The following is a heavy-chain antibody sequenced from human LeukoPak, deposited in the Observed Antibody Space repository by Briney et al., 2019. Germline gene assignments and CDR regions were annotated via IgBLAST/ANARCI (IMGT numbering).Heavy chain of an antibody. Sequence: ASVKVSCKVSGYTLTELSMHWVRQAPGKGLEWMGGFDPEDGETIYAQKFQGRVAMTEDTSTDTAYMELSSLRSEDTAVYYCASIPPYGSGSFDYWGQGTLVTVSS. D-gene: IGHD3-10*01. CDR2: FDPEDGET. V-gene: IGHV1-24*01. CDR3: ASIPPYGSGSFDY. J-gene: IGHJ4*02. CDR1: GYTLTELS.